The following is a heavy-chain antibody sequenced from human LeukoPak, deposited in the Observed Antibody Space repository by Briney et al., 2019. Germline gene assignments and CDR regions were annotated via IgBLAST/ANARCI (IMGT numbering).Heavy chain of an antibody. CDR1: GGSFSGYY. Sequence: SETLSLTCAVYGGSFSGYYWSWIRQPPGKGLEWIGEINHSGSTNYNPSLKSRVTISVDTSKNQFSLKLSSVTAADTAVYYWARWRIVVIPAARLTYYYYGMDVWGQGTTVTVSS. D-gene: IGHD2-2*01. CDR2: INHSGST. J-gene: IGHJ6*02. V-gene: IGHV4-34*01. CDR3: ARWRIVVIPAARLTYYYYGMDV.